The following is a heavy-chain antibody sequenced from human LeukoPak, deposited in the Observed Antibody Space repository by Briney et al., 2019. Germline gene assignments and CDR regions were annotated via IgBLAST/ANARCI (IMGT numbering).Heavy chain of an antibody. CDR3: AAYSGSYPEYFQY. CDR1: GITFSSYA. Sequence: GGSLRLSCAASGITFSSYAMSWVRQAPGKGLEWVSSISSSSSYIYYADSVKGRFTISRDNAKNSLYLQMNSLRAEDTAVYYCAAYSGSYPEYFQYWGQGILVTVSS. D-gene: IGHD1-26*01. CDR2: ISSSSSYI. J-gene: IGHJ1*01. V-gene: IGHV3-21*01.